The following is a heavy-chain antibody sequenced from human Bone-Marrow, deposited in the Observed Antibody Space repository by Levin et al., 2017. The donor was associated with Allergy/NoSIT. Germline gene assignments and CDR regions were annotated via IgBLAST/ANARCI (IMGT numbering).Heavy chain of an antibody. D-gene: IGHD6-13*01. Sequence: PSQTLSLTCPVSGGSVTTYYWSWIRQSPGKGLEWIGFIYSTGSTNFNPSLESRVSISVDTSKNQFSLKLNSVTAADTALYYCARTSSTWPEYHFDFWGQGLLVTVSS. CDR2: IYSTGST. V-gene: IGHV4-59*02. CDR3: ARTSSTWPEYHFDF. CDR1: GGSVTTYY. J-gene: IGHJ4*02.